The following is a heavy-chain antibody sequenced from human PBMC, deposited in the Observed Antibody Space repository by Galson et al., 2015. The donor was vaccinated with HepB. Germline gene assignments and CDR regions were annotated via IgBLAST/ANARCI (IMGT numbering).Heavy chain of an antibody. J-gene: IGHJ5*02. Sequence: SVKVSCKASGGTFSSYAISWVRQAPGQGLEWMGGIIPIFGTANYAQKFQGRVTITADESTSTAYMELSSLRSEDTAVYYCARAESYYYDSSGYYYRWFDPWGQGTLVTVSS. CDR1: GGTFSSYA. V-gene: IGHV1-69*13. CDR2: IIPIFGTA. D-gene: IGHD3-22*01. CDR3: ARAESYYYDSSGYYYRWFDP.